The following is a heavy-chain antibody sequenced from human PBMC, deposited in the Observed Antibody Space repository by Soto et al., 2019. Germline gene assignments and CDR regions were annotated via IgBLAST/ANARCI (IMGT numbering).Heavy chain of an antibody. CDR1: GGSISSGGYY. D-gene: IGHD2-15*01. CDR2: IYYSGST. Sequence: PSETLSLTCTVSGGSISSGGYYWSWIRQHPGKGLEWIGYIYYSGSTYYNPSLKSRVTISVDTSKNQFSLKLSSVTAADTAVYYCARGRAVVVVAATNWFDPWGQGTLVTVSS. V-gene: IGHV4-31*03. J-gene: IGHJ5*02. CDR3: ARGRAVVVVAATNWFDP.